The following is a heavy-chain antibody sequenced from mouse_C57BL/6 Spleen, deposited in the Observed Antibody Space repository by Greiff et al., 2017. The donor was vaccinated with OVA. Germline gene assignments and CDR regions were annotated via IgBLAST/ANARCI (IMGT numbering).Heavy chain of an antibody. J-gene: IGHJ2*01. D-gene: IGHD1-1*01. Sequence: VQLQQSGAELVRPGASVTLSCKASGYTFTDYEMHWVKQTPVHGLEWIGAIDPATGGTASNQKFKGKAILTADKSSSTAYMELRSLTSEDSAVYYCTLITTVVATDYWGQGTTLTVSS. CDR2: IDPATGGT. V-gene: IGHV1-15*01. CDR3: TLITTVVATDY. CDR1: GYTFTDYE.